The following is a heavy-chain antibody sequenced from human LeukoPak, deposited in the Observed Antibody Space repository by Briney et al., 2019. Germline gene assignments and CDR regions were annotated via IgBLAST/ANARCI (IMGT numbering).Heavy chain of an antibody. V-gene: IGHV3-9*01. J-gene: IGHJ4*02. CDR3: AAYGDYTADY. CDR2: ISWNSGSI. Sequence: PGGSLRLSCAASGFTFSTYAMSWVRQAPGKGLEWVSGISWNSGSIGYADSVKGRFTISRDNAKNSLYLQMNSLRAEDTALYYCAAYGDYTADYWGQGTLVTVSS. D-gene: IGHD4-17*01. CDR1: GFTFSTYA.